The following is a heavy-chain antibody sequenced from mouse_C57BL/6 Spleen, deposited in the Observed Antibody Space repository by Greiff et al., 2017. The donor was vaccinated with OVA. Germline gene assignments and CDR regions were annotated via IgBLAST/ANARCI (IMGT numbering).Heavy chain of an antibody. CDR3: AKSDYYGSSSYFEV. Sequence: EVKLVESGGDLVKPGGSLKLSCAASGFTFSSFGMSWVRQTPDKRLGWVATISSGGSYTYYPDSVKGIFTISRDNAKNTLYLQMSSLKSEDTAMYYGAKSDYYGSSSYFEVWGTGTTVTVYS. J-gene: IGHJ1*03. CDR2: ISSGGSYT. D-gene: IGHD1-1*01. CDR1: GFTFSSFG. V-gene: IGHV5-6*01.